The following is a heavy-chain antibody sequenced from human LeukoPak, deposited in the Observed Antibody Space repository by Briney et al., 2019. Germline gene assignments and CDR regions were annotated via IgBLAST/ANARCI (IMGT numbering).Heavy chain of an antibody. D-gene: IGHD3-9*01. CDR3: ARGPYYDILTGYSPNYYYYMDV. CDR2: ISYDGSNK. Sequence: GGSLRLPCAASGFTFSSYAMHWVRQAPGKGLEWVAVISYDGSNKYYADSVKGRFTISRDNSKNTLYLQMNSLRAEDTAVYYCARGPYYDILTGYSPNYYYYMDVWGKGTTVTVSS. V-gene: IGHV3-30*01. CDR1: GFTFSSYA. J-gene: IGHJ6*03.